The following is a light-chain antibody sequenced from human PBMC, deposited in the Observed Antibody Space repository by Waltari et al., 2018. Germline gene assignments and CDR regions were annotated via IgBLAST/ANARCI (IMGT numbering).Light chain of an antibody. CDR3: QQRNSWPLT. CDR2: DAS. V-gene: IGKV3-11*01. Sequence: EIVLTQSPVTLSLSPGEGATLSCKTSQSVGDFLAWYQHRPGQAPRLLIYDASLRAAGIPARFSGSGSGTDFTLTISSLESEDSAVYFCQQRNSWPLTFGPGTTV. CDR1: QSVGDF. J-gene: IGKJ3*01.